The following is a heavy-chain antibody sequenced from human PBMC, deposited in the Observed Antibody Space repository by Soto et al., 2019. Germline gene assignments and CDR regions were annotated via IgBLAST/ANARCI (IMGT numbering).Heavy chain of an antibody. CDR3: ARDFRYDILTGYYTPLAFDY. D-gene: IGHD3-9*01. CDR1: GYTFTSYA. V-gene: IGHV1-3*01. CDR2: INAGNGNT. J-gene: IGHJ4*02. Sequence: QVQLVQSGAEVKKPGASVKVSFKASGYTFTSYAMHWVRQAPGQRLEWMGWINAGNGNTKYSQKFQGRVTITRDTSASPAYMELSSLSSEDTAVYYCARDFRYDILTGYYTPLAFDYWGQGTLVTVSS.